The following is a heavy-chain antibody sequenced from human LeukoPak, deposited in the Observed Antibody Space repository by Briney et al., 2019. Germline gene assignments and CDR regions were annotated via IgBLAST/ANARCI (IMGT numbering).Heavy chain of an antibody. D-gene: IGHD3-22*01. V-gene: IGHV4-30-4*07. CDR3: ARAPRFFDTSGSRYYFDY. J-gene: IGHJ4*02. Sequence: SETLSLTCAVSGGSISSGGYSWSWIRQPPGKGLEWIGYIYYSGSTYYNPSLKSRVTISVDTSKNQFSLILRSVTAADTAVYYCARAPRFFDTSGSRYYFDYWGQGALVTDSS. CDR1: GGSISSGGYS. CDR2: IYYSGST.